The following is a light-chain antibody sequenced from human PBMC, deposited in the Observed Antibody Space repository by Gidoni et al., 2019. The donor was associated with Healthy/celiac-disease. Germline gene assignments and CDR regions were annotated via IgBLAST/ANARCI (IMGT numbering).Light chain of an antibody. CDR2: LGS. Sequence: DIVMTQSPLSLPVTPGEPASISCRSSKSLLHSNGYNYLDWYLQKPGQSPQLLIYLGSNRASGVPDRFSGSGSGTDFTLKISRVEAEDVWVYYCMQALQTWTFGQGTKVEIK. V-gene: IGKV2-28*01. CDR3: MQALQTWT. J-gene: IGKJ1*01. CDR1: KSLLHSNGYNY.